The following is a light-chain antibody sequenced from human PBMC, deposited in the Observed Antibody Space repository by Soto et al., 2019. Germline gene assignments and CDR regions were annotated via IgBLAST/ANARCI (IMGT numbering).Light chain of an antibody. Sequence: DIQMTQSPSSVSAFVGDRVTITCRASQDINIWLAWYQEKPGLAPNLLIYRASSLLGGVPSRFSGSGSGTYFTLTIHSLQPEDFATYYCQQSYKTPHTFGQGTKLETK. CDR1: QDINIW. CDR3: QQSYKTPHT. V-gene: IGKV1-12*01. J-gene: IGKJ2*01. CDR2: RAS.